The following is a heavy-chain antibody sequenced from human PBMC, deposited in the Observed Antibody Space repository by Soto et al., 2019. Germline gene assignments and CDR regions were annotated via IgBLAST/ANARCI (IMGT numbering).Heavy chain of an antibody. D-gene: IGHD2-21*02. V-gene: IGHV3-48*01. CDR2: IRGSSGPT. CDR3: ARDTAYAFDI. J-gene: IGHJ3*02. CDR1: GFTFSDYS. Sequence: GGSLRLSCAASGFTFSDYSLNWVRQAPGKGLEWVSYIRGSSGPTYYADSVKGRFTISRDNAKNSLFLQMNSLRAEDTAVYYCARDTAYAFDIWGQGTMVTVSS.